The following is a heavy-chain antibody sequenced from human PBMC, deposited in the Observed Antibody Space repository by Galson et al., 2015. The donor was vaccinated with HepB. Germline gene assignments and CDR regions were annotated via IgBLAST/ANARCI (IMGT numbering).Heavy chain of an antibody. D-gene: IGHD3-3*01. CDR3: AKGYVLRFLEWLPSDY. CDR1: GFTFSSYG. Sequence: SLRLSCAASGFTFSSYGMHWVRQAPGKGLEWVAVISYDGSNKYYADSVKGRFTISRDNSKNTLYLQMNSLRAEDTAVYYCAKGYVLRFLEWLPSDYWGQGTLVTVSS. J-gene: IGHJ4*02. CDR2: ISYDGSNK. V-gene: IGHV3-30*18.